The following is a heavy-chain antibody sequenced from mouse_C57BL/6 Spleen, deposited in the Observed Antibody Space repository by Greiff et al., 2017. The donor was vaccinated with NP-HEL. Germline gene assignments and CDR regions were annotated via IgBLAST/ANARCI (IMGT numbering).Heavy chain of an antibody. CDR3: AKPSYYSNPYAMDY. Sequence: VQLHQSGPGLVQPSQRLSITCTVSGFSLTSYGVHWVRQSPGKGLEWLGVIWRGGSTDYNAAFMSRLSITKDNSKSQVFFKMDRLQADDTAIYYCAKPSYYSNPYAMDYWGQGTSVTVSS. CDR1: GFSLTSYG. J-gene: IGHJ4*01. CDR2: IWRGGST. V-gene: IGHV2-5*01. D-gene: IGHD2-5*01.